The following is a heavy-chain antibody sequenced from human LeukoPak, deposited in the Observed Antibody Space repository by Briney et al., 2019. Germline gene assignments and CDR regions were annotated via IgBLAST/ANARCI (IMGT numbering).Heavy chain of an antibody. CDR1: GDSISSGSYY. CDR2: IYTSGST. CDR3: ARGDDSSSWYEWFDP. V-gene: IGHV4-61*02. D-gene: IGHD6-13*01. J-gene: IGHJ5*02. Sequence: SQTLSLTCTVSGDSISSGSYYWSWIRQPAGKGLEWIGRIYTSGSTNYNPSLKSRVTISVATSKNQFSLKLSSVTAADTAVYYCARGDDSSSWYEWFDPWGQGTLVTVSS.